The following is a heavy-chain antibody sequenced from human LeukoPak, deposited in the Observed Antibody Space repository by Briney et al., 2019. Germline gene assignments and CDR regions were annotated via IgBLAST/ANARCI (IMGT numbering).Heavy chain of an antibody. D-gene: IGHD1-26*01. J-gene: IGHJ6*02. CDR2: IYYSGSI. CDR3: ARDSGSRADGMDV. V-gene: IGHV4-59*01. CDR1: GGSISSYY. Sequence: SETLSLTCTVSGGSISSYYWSWIRQPPGKGLEWIGYIYYSGSINYNPSLKSRVTISVDTSKNQFSLKLSSVTAADTAVYYCARDSGSRADGMDVWGQGTTVTVSS.